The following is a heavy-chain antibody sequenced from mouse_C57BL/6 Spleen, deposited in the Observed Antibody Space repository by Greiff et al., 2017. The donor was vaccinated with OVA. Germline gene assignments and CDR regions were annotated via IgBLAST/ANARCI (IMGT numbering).Heavy chain of an antibody. CDR1: GYSITSGYY. V-gene: IGHV3-6*01. Sequence: VQLKESGPGLVKPSQSLSLTCSVTGYSITSGYYWNWIRQFPGNKLEWMGYISYDGSNNYNPSLKNRISITRDTSKNQFFLKLNSVTTEDTATYYCAREAVVAPYFDYWGQGTTLTVSS. CDR2: ISYDGSN. CDR3: AREAVVAPYFDY. D-gene: IGHD1-1*01. J-gene: IGHJ2*01.